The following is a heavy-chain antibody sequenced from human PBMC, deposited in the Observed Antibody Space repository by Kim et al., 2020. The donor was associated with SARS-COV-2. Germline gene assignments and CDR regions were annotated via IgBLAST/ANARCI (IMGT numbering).Heavy chain of an antibody. V-gene: IGHV4-39*01. D-gene: IGHD2-2*01. CDR3: ARHGVGSSTSCYGY. Sequence: NPSLKSRVTISVDTSKNQFSLKLSSVTAADTAVYYCARHGVGSSTSCYGYWGQGTLVTVSS. J-gene: IGHJ4*02.